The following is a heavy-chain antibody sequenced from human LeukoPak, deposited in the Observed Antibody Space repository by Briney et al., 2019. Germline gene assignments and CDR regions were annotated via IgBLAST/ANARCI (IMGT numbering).Heavy chain of an antibody. CDR1: GFNLSHYY. CDR2: ISSSGDTI. CDR3: ARQGSEIDY. Sequence: PGGSLRLSCAASGFNLSHYYMTWIRQAPGKRLKWLSCISSSGDTIYYADSVKGRFTVSRDNAENSLYLQMNSLRAEDTAMYYCARQGSEIDYWGQGTLVTVSS. V-gene: IGHV3-11*01. J-gene: IGHJ4*02.